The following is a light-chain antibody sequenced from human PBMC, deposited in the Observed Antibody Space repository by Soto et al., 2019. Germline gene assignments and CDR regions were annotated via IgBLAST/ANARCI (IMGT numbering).Light chain of an antibody. J-gene: IGKJ1*01. CDR3: QHYNSYSEA. V-gene: IGKV1-5*03. CDR2: KSS. Sequence: EIPMTQSTSNLGGCVGDSGSIXCRASQTLSSRVGWFQQKPGKAPKHLIYKSSTLKSGGPSRFSGSGSGTEFTRTISSLQPEDFATYYCQHYNSYSEAFGQGTKVDIK. CDR1: QTLSSR.